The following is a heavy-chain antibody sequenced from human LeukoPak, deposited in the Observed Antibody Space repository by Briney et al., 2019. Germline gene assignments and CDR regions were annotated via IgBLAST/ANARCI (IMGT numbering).Heavy chain of an antibody. D-gene: IGHD6-6*01. V-gene: IGHV4-4*09. Sequence: SETLSLTCTVSGGSISSYYWSWIRQPSGKGLEWIGYIYTSGSTNYNPSLKSRVTISVDTSKNQFSLKLSSVTAADTAVYYCARTLGGSSSVFFDYWGQGTLVTVSS. CDR3: ARTLGGSSSVFFDY. CDR2: IYTSGST. CDR1: GGSISSYY. J-gene: IGHJ4*02.